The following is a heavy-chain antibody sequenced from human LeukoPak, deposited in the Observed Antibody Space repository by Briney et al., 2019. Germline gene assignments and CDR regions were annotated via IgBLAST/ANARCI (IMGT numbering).Heavy chain of an antibody. Sequence: GGSLRLSCAASGFTFSSYAMSWVRQAPGKGLEWVSGINWNGGSTGYADSAKGRFTISRDNAKNSLYLQMNSLRAEDMALYYCASLGYCSGGSCYARRDYWGQGTLVTVSS. CDR1: GFTFSSYA. D-gene: IGHD2-15*01. CDR2: INWNGGST. J-gene: IGHJ4*02. CDR3: ASLGYCSGGSCYARRDY. V-gene: IGHV3-20*04.